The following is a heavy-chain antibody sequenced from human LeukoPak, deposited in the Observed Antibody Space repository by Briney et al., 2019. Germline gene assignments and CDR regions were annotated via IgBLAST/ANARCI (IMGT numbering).Heavy chain of an antibody. CDR3: AREHPDFWSGKLGIDY. D-gene: IGHD3-3*01. J-gene: IGHJ4*02. V-gene: IGHV4-61*02. Sequence: SQTLSLTCTVSGGSISSGSYYWSWIRQPAGKGLEWIGRIYTSGCTNYNPSLKSRVTISVDTSKNQFSLKLSSVTAADTAVYYCAREHPDFWSGKLGIDYWGQGTLVTVSS. CDR1: GGSISSGSYY. CDR2: IYTSGCT.